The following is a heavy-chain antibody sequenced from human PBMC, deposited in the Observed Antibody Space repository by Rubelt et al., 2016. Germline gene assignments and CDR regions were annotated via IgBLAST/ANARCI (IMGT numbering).Heavy chain of an antibody. CDR2: ISGSG. CDR3: AKDDVVPTWYFDL. D-gene: IGHD2-2*01. J-gene: IGHJ2*01. CDR1: GFTFSSYA. Sequence: EVQLVESGGGLVQPGGSLRLSCAASGFTFSSYAMSWVRQAPGKGLEWVSAISGSGYYAYSVKGRFTISRDNSKNTLYLQMNSLRAEDTAVYYCAKDDVVPTWYFDLWGRGTLVTVSS. V-gene: IGHV3-23*04.